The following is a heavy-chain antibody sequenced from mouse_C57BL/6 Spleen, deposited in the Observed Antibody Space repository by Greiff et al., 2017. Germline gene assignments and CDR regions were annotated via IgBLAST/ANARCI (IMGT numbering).Heavy chain of an antibody. J-gene: IGHJ4*01. D-gene: IGHD4-1*01. CDR3: AKGDWDGNAMDY. V-gene: IGHV1-61*01. CDR1: GYTFTSYW. CDR2: IYPSDSET. Sequence: QVQLQQPGAELVRPGSSVKLSCKASGYTFTSYWMDWVKQRPGQGLEWIGNIYPSDSETHYNQKFKDKATLTVAKSSSTAYMQLSNLTSEDSAVDYCAKGDWDGNAMDYWGQGTSGTVSS.